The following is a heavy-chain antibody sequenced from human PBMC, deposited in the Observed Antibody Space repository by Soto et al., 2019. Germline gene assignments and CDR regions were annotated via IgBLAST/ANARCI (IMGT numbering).Heavy chain of an antibody. CDR1: GYTFTSYG. Sequence: GASVKVSCKASGYTFTSYGISWVRQAPGQGLEWMGWISAYNGNTNYAQKLQGRVTMTTDTSTSTAYMELRSLRSDDTAVYYCARANVLRFLEWLFGFDPWGQGTLVTVSS. J-gene: IGHJ5*02. D-gene: IGHD3-3*01. CDR2: ISAYNGNT. CDR3: ARANVLRFLEWLFGFDP. V-gene: IGHV1-18*01.